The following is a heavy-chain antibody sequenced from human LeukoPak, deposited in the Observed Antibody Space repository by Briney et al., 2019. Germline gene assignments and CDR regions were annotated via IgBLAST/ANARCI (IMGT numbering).Heavy chain of an antibody. J-gene: IGHJ4*02. V-gene: IGHV4-34*01. CDR3: PREVTGTTRPFDY. Sequence: SETLSLTCAVYGGSFSGYYWSWIRQPPGKGLEWIGEINHSGSTNYNPSLKSRVTISVDTSKNQFSLKLSSVTAADTAVYYCPREVTGTTRPFDYWGQGTLVTVSS. CDR2: INHSGST. CDR1: GGSFSGYY. D-gene: IGHD1-7*01.